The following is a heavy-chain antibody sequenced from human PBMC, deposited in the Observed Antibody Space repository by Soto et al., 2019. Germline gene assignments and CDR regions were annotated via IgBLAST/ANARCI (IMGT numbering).Heavy chain of an antibody. CDR1: GGSISSYY. V-gene: IGHV4-59*08. CDR2: IYYRGST. CDR3: ARRYGYSFDY. J-gene: IGHJ4*02. Sequence: QEQLQESGPGLVKPSETLSLTCTVSGGSISSYYWSWIRQPPGKGLEWIGYIYYRGSTNYNPSLKSRVTISVDTSKNQSSLKLSSVTAADTAVYYCARRYGYSFDYWGQGTLVTVSS. D-gene: IGHD1-1*01.